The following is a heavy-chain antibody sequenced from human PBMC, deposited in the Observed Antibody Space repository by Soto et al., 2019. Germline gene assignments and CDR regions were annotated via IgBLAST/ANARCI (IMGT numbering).Heavy chain of an antibody. V-gene: IGHV1-3*01. CDR1: GYTFTSYA. J-gene: IGHJ4*02. CDR3: ARTIAAASRSDY. CDR2: INAGNGNT. D-gene: IGHD6-13*01. Sequence: QVQLVQSGAEVKKPGASVKVSCKASGYTFTSYAMHWVRQAPGQRLEWMGWINAGNGNTKYSQKFQGRVTITRDTYASTAYIELSSLRNEATAVYYSARTIAAASRSDYWGQGTLITATS.